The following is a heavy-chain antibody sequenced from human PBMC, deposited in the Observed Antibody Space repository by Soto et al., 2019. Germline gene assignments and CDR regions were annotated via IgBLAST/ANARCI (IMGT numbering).Heavy chain of an antibody. J-gene: IGHJ4*02. D-gene: IGHD3-22*01. CDR1: GYTLTELS. Sequence: ASVKVSGKVSGYTLTELSMHWVRQAPGKGLERMGGFDPEDSETIYAQKFEGRVTMTRDTSTSTVYMELSSLRSEDTAVYYCARDPYDSSGYYSIFDYGGQGTLVTVSS. CDR2: FDPEDSET. CDR3: ARDPYDSSGYYSIFDY. V-gene: IGHV1-24*01.